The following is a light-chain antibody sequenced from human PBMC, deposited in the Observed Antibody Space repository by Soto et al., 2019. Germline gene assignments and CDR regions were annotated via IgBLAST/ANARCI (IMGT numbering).Light chain of an antibody. CDR3: QQYGSSRFT. V-gene: IGKV3-20*01. Sequence: EVLMTQSPATLSVYPGESVTLSCRAGQSVSSSYLAWYQQKPGQAPRLLIYGASSRATGIPDRFSGSGSGTDFTLTISRLEPEDFAVYYCQQYGSSRFTFGPGTKVDNK. CDR1: QSVSSSY. CDR2: GAS. J-gene: IGKJ3*01.